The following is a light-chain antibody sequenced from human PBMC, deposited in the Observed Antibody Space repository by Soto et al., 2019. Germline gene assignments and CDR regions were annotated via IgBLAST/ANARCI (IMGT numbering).Light chain of an antibody. CDR2: WAS. CDR3: QQYYRTPWT. J-gene: IGKJ1*01. CDR1: QSVLYSSNTKNY. V-gene: IGKV4-1*01. Sequence: DIVMTQSPDSLAVSLGERATINCKSSQSVLYSSNTKNYLAWYQQKPGQPPKLLIYWASTRESGVPDRFSGSGSGTDFTLTSSSLQAEDVAVYYCQQYYRTPWTFGQGTKVEIK.